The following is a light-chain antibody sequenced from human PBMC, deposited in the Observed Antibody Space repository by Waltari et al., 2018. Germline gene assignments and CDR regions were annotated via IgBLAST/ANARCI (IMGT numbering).Light chain of an antibody. CDR1: SGSHFAPHG. J-gene: IGLJ3*02. Sequence: ALTPPSSLSASPGASASPPCPLRSGSHFAPHGTYWFQPKPGRRPQYPLRYKSDPDKQQGSGVPSRFSASKDASANAGILPISGLQSEDEADYYCMIWHTSAWVFGGGTKLTVL. CDR2: YKSDPDK. CDR3: MIWHTSAWV. V-gene: IGLV5-45*03.